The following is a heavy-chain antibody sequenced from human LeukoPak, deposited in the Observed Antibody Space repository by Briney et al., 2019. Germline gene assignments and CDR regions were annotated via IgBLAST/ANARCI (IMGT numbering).Heavy chain of an antibody. CDR3: VHTTGITVFGVVNYYYYYMDV. J-gene: IGHJ6*03. Sequence: SGPTLVNPTQTLTLTCTFSELSLSTSGVGVGWIRQPPGKALEWLALIYWNDDKRYSPSLKSRLTITKDTSKNQVVLTMTNMDPVDIATYYCVHTTGITVFGVVNYYYYYMDVWGKGTTVTVSS. V-gene: IGHV2-5*01. CDR1: ELSLSTSGVG. D-gene: IGHD3-3*01. CDR2: IYWNDDK.